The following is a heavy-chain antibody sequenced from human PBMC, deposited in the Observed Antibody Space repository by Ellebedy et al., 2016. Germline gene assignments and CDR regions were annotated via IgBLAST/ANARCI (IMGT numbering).Heavy chain of an antibody. CDR2: INPRDTRT. Sequence: ASVKVSCKASGYTFSTHYMHWVRQAPGQGLEWMGQINPRDTRTKYAQKFQGRVTVTTDTSTSTVYMELRSLISDDTAVYYCARDSGRASHFRTCGDYWGQGTLVTVSS. J-gene: IGHJ4*02. CDR3: ARDSGRASHFRTCGDY. D-gene: IGHD1-14*01. V-gene: IGHV1-46*01. CDR1: GYTFSTHY.